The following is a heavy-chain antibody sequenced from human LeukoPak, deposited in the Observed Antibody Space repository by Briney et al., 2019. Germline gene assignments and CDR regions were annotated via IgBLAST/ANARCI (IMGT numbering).Heavy chain of an antibody. V-gene: IGHV4-39*01. CDR3: ASRWGYYDSSGYYPSHFDY. CDR1: GGSISSSSYY. J-gene: IGHJ4*02. Sequence: PSETLSLTCTVSGGSISSSSYYWGWIRQPPGKGLEWIGRIYYSGSTYYNPSLKSRVTISVDTSKNQFSLKLSSVTAADTAVYYCASRWGYYDSSGYYPSHFDYWGQGTLVTVSS. CDR2: IYYSGST. D-gene: IGHD3-22*01.